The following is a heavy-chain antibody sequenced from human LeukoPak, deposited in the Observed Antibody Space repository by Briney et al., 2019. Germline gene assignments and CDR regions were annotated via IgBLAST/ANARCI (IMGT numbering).Heavy chain of an antibody. D-gene: IGHD2-2*01. Sequence: ASVKVSCKASGGTFSSYAISWVRQAPGQGLEWMGGIIPIFGTANYAQKFQGRVTITADESTSTAYMELISLRSEDTALYYCARAQGFCSSTSCYAPFDPWGKGTLVTVSS. J-gene: IGHJ5*02. V-gene: IGHV1-69*13. CDR1: GGTFSSYA. CDR3: ARAQGFCSSTSCYAPFDP. CDR2: IIPIFGTA.